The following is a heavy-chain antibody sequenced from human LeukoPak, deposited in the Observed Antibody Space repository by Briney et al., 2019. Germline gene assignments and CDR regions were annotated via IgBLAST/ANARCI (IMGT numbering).Heavy chain of an antibody. CDR2: ISSSGSTI. V-gene: IGHV3-11*01. CDR1: AFTFSDYY. Sequence: GGSLRLSCAASAFTFSDYYMSWTRQAPGKGLEWVSYISSSGSTIYYADSVKGQFTISRDNAKNSLYLQMNSLRAEDTAVYYCARDLTGYCSSTSCPWDWFDPWGQGTLVTVSS. D-gene: IGHD2-2*01. CDR3: ARDLTGYCSSTSCPWDWFDP. J-gene: IGHJ5*02.